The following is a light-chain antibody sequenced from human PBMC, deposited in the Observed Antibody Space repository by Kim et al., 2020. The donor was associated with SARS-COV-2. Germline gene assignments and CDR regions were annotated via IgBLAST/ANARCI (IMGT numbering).Light chain of an antibody. CDR2: AAA. CDR1: KGISSY. J-gene: IGKJ3*01. V-gene: IGKV1-9*01. CDR3: QQLNSYLT. Sequence: AASVGGRVTNTSRTRKGISSYLAWYQQKPGKDTKLLIYAAATLQSGVPSRFSGSGSGTEFTLTISSLQPEDFATYYWQQLNSYLTFGPGTKVDIK.